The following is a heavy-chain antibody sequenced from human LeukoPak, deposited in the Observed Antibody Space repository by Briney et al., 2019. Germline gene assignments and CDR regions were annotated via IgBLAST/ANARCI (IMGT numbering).Heavy chain of an antibody. J-gene: IGHJ6*04. CDR3: ARSRFLDV. CDR1: GYTFTSYG. V-gene: IGHV1-18*01. Sequence: VASVKVSCKASGYTFTSYGISWVRQAPGQGLEWMGWLNTYNGNANYAQKLQGRVTMTTDTSTSTAYMDLRSLRSDDTAVYYCARSRFLDVWGKGTTVTVSS. D-gene: IGHD3-3*01. CDR2: LNTYNGNA.